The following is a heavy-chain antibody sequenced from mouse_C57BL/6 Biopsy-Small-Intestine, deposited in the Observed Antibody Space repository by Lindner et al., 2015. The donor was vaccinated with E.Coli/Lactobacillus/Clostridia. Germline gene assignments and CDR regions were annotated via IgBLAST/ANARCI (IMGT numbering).Heavy chain of an antibody. CDR3: VRQGGLGGFAY. D-gene: IGHD3-3*01. J-gene: IGHJ3*01. V-gene: IGHV10-3*01. CDR1: GFTFNTYA. CDR2: IRSKSNNYAT. Sequence: VQLQESGGGLVQPKGSLKLSCAASGFTFNTYAMHWVRQAPGKGLEWVARIRSKSNNYATYYADSVKDRFNISRDDSESMLYLQMNNLKTEDTAIYYCVRQGGLGGFAYWGQGTLVTVSA.